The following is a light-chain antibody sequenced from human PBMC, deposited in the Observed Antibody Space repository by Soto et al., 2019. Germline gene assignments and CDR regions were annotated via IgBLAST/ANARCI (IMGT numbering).Light chain of an antibody. CDR2: GAS. Sequence: IVLTQSPCTLSLSPGERTTLSCRASQSISRYLAWYQQKPGQGPRLLIYGASSRATGTPDRFSGSGSGTDITLTINRLEPEDFALYYCQQYGSSPPTFGQGTKVDIK. CDR1: QSISRY. J-gene: IGKJ1*01. V-gene: IGKV3-20*01. CDR3: QQYGSSPPT.